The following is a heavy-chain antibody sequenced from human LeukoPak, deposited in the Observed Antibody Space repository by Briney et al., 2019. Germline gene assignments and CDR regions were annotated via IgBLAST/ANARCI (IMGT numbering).Heavy chain of an antibody. CDR2: IYYSGST. Sequence: SETLSLTCTVSGGSISSSSYYWGWIRQPPGKGLEWTGSIYYSGSTYYNPSLKSRVTISVDTSKNQFSLKLSSVTAADTAVYYCASPRGYSYGLDYWGQGTLVTVSS. CDR1: GGSISSSSYY. CDR3: ASPRGYSYGLDY. D-gene: IGHD5-18*01. J-gene: IGHJ4*02. V-gene: IGHV4-39*01.